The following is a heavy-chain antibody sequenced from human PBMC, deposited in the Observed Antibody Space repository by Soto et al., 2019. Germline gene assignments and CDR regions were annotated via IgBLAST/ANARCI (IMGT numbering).Heavy chain of an antibody. V-gene: IGHV4-30-4*01. CDR3: ARDARDYYGSGGYYYGMDV. J-gene: IGHJ6*02. D-gene: IGHD3-10*01. Sequence: SETLSLTCTVSGGSISSGDYYWSWIRQPPGKGLEWIGYIYYSGSTYYNPSLKSRVTISVDTSKNQFSLKLSSVTAADTAVYYCARDARDYYGSGGYYYGMDVWGQGTTVTAP. CDR2: IYYSGST. CDR1: GGSISSGDYY.